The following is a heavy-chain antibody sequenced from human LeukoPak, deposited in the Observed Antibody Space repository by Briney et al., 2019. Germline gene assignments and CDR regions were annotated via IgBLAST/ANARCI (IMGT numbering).Heavy chain of an antibody. Sequence: GGSLRLSCAASGFTFSSYDMHWVRQALGKGLQWVAFIRYDGNNKYYADSVKGRFTISRDNSKNTLYLQMNSLRAEDTAVYYCAKAPIQYSSLAFFDYWGQGTLVTVSS. CDR1: GFTFSSYD. CDR3: AKAPIQYSSLAFFDY. D-gene: IGHD6-6*01. J-gene: IGHJ4*02. V-gene: IGHV3-30*02. CDR2: IRYDGNNK.